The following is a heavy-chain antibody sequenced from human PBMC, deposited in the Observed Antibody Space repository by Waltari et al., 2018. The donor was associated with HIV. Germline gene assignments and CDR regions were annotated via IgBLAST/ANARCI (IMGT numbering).Heavy chain of an antibody. J-gene: IGHJ6*02. D-gene: IGHD4-17*01. CDR3: ARVTTVTGDSYFYYGMDV. CDR1: GYTFTCYH. V-gene: IGHV1-2*06. CDR2: INPNTGGT. Sequence: QEQLIQSGAEVRDPGASVKVSCKASGYTFTCYHLHWVRQAPGQGLEWMGRINPNTGGTNYAQKFQARVTMTRDISIGTAYMELTSLRPNDTAVYYCARVTTVTGDSYFYYGMDVWGQGTTVVVSS.